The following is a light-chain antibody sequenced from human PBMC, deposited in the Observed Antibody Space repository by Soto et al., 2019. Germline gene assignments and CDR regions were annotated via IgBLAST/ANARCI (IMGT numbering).Light chain of an antibody. Sequence: DIQLTQSPSTLSASVGDRVTITCRASQTISSWLAWYQQKPGKAPNLLIYKTSNLESGVPSRFSGSGSGTEFPLTISSLQPDDLATYYGQYYNYDCLTFGQGTKVEIK. CDR3: QYYNYDCLT. CDR1: QTISSW. J-gene: IGKJ1*01. V-gene: IGKV1-5*03. CDR2: KTS.